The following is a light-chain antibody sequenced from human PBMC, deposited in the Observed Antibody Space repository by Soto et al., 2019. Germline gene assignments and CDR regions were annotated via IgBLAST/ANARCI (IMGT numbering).Light chain of an antibody. Sequence: IQFPQSPSSLSASVGDRTTITCRSSQDSSTYLDWYQQKPGRVPKLLNSAVSTLQSVVPSRFIGSGSATSFTLTTTSLQFEGFATDDYQEYNSCPSAFGQGT. CDR1: QDSSTY. CDR2: AVS. V-gene: IGKV1-9*01. J-gene: IGKJ1*01. CDR3: QEYNSCPSA.